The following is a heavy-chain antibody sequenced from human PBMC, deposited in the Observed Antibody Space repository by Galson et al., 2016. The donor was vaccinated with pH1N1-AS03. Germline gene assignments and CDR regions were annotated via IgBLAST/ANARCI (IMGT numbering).Heavy chain of an antibody. V-gene: IGHV3-30*18. CDR2: ISNSGNDK. Sequence: SLRLSCAASGFTFSNFGMHWVRQSPGKGLEWVAVISNSGNDKYYADSGKGRFTISRDNSKSTVYLQLNSLRAEDTAVYYCAKTTVGGGIVSGKMSLDYWGQGTLVTVSS. J-gene: IGHJ4*02. CDR1: GFTFSNFG. CDR3: AKTTVGGGIVSGKMSLDY. D-gene: IGHD3-16*02.